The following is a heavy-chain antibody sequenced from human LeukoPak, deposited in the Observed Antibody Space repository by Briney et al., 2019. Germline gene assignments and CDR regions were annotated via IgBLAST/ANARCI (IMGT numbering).Heavy chain of an antibody. J-gene: IGHJ4*02. D-gene: IGHD3-3*01. CDR3: ARGNSYYDFWSGSYYFDY. CDR1: GGSFSGYY. V-gene: IGHV4-34*01. Sequence: ASETLSLTCAVYGGSFSGYYWSWIRQPPGKGLEWIGEINHSGSTNYNPSPKSRVTISVDTSKNQFSLKLSSVTAADTAVYYCARGNSYYDFWSGSYYFDYWGQGTLVTVSS. CDR2: INHSGST.